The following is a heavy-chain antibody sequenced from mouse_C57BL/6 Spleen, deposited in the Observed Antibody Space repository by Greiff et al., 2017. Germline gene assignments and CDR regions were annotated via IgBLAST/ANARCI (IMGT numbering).Heavy chain of an antibody. Sequence: DVKLVESGGGLVKPGGSLKLSCAASGFTFSDYGMHWVRQAPEKGLEWVAYISSGSSTIYYADTVKGRFTISRDNAKNTLFLQMTSLRSEDTAMYYCARGHDYGYAMDYWGQGTSVTVSS. J-gene: IGHJ4*01. D-gene: IGHD2-4*01. CDR1: GFTFSDYG. CDR3: ARGHDYGYAMDY. CDR2: ISSGSSTI. V-gene: IGHV5-17*01.